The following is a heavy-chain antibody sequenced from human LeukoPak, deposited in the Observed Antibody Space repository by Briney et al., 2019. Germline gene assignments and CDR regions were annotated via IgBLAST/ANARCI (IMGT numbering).Heavy chain of an antibody. CDR3: ARVRYYYDSSGYYDRYYFDY. CDR2: IIPIFGTA. CDR1: GGTFSSYA. D-gene: IGHD3-22*01. Sequence: SVKVSCKASGGTFSSYAISWVRQAPGQGLEWMGRIIPIFGTANYAQKFQGRVTITTDESTSTAYMELSSLRSEDTAVYHCARVRYYYDSSGYYDRYYFDYWGQGTLVTVSS. J-gene: IGHJ4*02. V-gene: IGHV1-69*05.